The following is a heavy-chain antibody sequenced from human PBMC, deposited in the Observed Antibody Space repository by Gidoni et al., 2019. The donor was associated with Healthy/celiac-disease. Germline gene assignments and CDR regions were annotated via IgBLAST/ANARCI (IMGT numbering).Heavy chain of an antibody. Sequence: ESGGGLVKPGGSLRLSCAASGFTFSNAWMSWVRQAPGKGLEWVGRINSKTDGGTTDYAAPVKGRFTISRDDSTNTLYLQMNSLKTEDTAVYYCTTDRWLQYAFDIWGQGTMVTVSS. J-gene: IGHJ3*02. D-gene: IGHD5-12*01. CDR3: TTDRWLQYAFDI. V-gene: IGHV3-15*01. CDR1: GFTFSNAW. CDR2: INSKTDGGTT.